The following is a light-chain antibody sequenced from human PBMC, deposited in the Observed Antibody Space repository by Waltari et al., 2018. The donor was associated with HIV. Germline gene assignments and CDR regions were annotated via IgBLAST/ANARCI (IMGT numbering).Light chain of an antibody. CDR1: SSDVGAYTL. CDR2: EVT. Sequence: QSALTQSASVPGSPGQSITISCTGTSSDVGAYTLVPWYQQHPGEVPKLLIYEVTKRPSGVSTRFSGSKSANTASLTISGLQAEDEADYYCCSYAGSGLVFGGGTKLTVL. V-gene: IGLV2-23*02. CDR3: CSYAGSGLV. J-gene: IGLJ3*02.